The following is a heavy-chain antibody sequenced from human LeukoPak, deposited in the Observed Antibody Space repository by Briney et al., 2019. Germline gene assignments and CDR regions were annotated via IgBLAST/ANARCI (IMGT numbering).Heavy chain of an antibody. V-gene: IGHV1-46*01. Sequence: ASVKVSCKASGYTFTSHYIHWVRQAPGQGLEWMGIINPSGGSTDYAQKFQGRVTMTRDTSTSTVYMELSSLRSEDTAVYYCTRSYSNSHFDYWGQGTLVTVSS. CDR2: INPSGGST. D-gene: IGHD4-11*01. J-gene: IGHJ4*02. CDR1: GYTFTSHY. CDR3: TRSYSNSHFDY.